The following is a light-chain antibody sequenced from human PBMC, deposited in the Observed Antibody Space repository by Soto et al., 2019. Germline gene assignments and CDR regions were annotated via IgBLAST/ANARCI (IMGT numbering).Light chain of an antibody. Sequence: QSALTQPASVSGSPGQSITIFCTGTSGDIGTYNLVSWYQQYPGRAPQLIIFEGNKRPSGVSNRFSASKSGNTASLAISGLQAEDEADYYCCSYVGATTYVFGTGTKRTVL. V-gene: IGLV2-23*01. CDR3: CSYVGATTYV. CDR1: SGDIGTYNL. J-gene: IGLJ1*01. CDR2: EGN.